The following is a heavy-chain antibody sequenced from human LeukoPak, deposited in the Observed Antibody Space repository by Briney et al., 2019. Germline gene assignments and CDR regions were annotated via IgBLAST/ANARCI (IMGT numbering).Heavy chain of an antibody. D-gene: IGHD5-12*01. Sequence: GESLQISCKGSGYSFTSYWIGWVRPLPGKGLEWMGIIYPGDSDTRYSPSFQGQVTISADKSISTAYLQWSSLKASDTAMYYCARRPVASGYDQFDYWGQGTLVTVSS. CDR2: IYPGDSDT. V-gene: IGHV5-51*01. J-gene: IGHJ4*02. CDR3: ARRPVASGYDQFDY. CDR1: GYSFTSYW.